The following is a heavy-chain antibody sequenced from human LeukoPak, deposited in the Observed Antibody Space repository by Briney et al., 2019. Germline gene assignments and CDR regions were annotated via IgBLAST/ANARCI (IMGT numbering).Heavy chain of an antibody. J-gene: IGHJ4*02. CDR3: GRGRWVDYYDSSGYYPEDY. V-gene: IGHV1-46*03. D-gene: IGHD3-22*01. CDR1: GYTFTSYY. CDR2: INPSGGST. Sequence: ASVKVSCKASGYTFTSYYMHWVREAPGQGLEWMGIINPSGGSTSYAQKFQGRVTMTRDTSTSTVYMELSSLRSEDTAVYYCGRGRWVDYYDSSGYYPEDYWGQGTLVTVSS.